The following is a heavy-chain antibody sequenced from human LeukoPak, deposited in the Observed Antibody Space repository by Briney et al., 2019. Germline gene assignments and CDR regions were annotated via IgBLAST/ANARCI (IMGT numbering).Heavy chain of an antibody. D-gene: IGHD3-10*01. J-gene: IGHJ4*02. V-gene: IGHV4-59*01. CDR3: ARGKQYLAYCGSGSYSFDY. CDR2: IYYSGST. CDR1: GGSISSYY. Sequence: SETLSLTCTVSGGSISSYYWSWIRQPPGKGLEFIGYIYYSGSTNYNPSLKSRVTISVDTSKNQFSLKLSSVTAADTAVYYCARGKQYLAYCGSGSYSFDYWGQGTLVTVSS.